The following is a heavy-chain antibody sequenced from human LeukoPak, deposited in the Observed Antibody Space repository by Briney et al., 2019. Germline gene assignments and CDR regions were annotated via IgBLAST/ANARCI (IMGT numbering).Heavy chain of an antibody. V-gene: IGHV4-4*07. CDR3: ARSTYYGSGNDF. Sequence: SETLSLTCTVSGGSISYFYWSWIRQPAGKGLEWIGRIYTSGSTNYNPSLNSRVTISVDTSKNQVSLKLNSLTAADTAVYYCARSTYYGSGNDFWGQGILVTVSS. CDR1: GGSISYFY. J-gene: IGHJ4*02. CDR2: IYTSGST. D-gene: IGHD3-10*01.